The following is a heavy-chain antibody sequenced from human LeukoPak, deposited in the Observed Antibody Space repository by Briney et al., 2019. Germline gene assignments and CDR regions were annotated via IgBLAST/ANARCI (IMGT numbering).Heavy chain of an antibody. CDR1: GGTFSSYA. CDR3: ARDPVVGAHDNMDV. D-gene: IGHD2-21*01. Sequence: SVKVSCKASGGTFSSYAFSWVRQAPGQGLEWMGGIIPIFGTANYAQKFQGRVTITADKSTSTAYMELSSLRSEDTAVYYCARDPVVGAHDNMDVWGKGTTVTVSS. J-gene: IGHJ6*03. CDR2: IIPIFGTA. V-gene: IGHV1-69*06.